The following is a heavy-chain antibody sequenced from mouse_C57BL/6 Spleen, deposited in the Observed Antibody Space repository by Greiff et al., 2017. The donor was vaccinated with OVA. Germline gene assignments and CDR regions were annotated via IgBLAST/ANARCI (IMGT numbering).Heavy chain of an antibody. CDR3: ARPRLLRGAMDY. CDR1: GYTFTSYW. Sequence: VQLQQPGAELVRPGTSVKLSCKASGYTFTSYWMHWVKQRPGQGLEWIGVIDPSDSYTNYNQKFKGKATLTVDTSSSTAYMQLSSLTSEESAVYYCARPRLLRGAMDYWGQGTSVTVSS. D-gene: IGHD2-1*01. J-gene: IGHJ4*01. CDR2: IDPSDSYT. V-gene: IGHV1-59*01.